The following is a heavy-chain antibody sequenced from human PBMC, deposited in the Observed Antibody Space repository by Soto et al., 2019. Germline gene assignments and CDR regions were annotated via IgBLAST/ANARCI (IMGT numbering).Heavy chain of an antibody. V-gene: IGHV1-69*01. CDR3: AVGGRSGWVYAY. CDR1: GGTFSSYA. CDR2: IIPILETA. D-gene: IGHD3-22*01. Sequence: QVQLVQSGAEVKKPGSSVKVSCKTSGGTFSSYAVSWVRQAPGQGLEWMGGIIPILETANYAQKFQGKVTITADESTSTAYMDLGSLRSEDTAVYFLAVGGRSGWVYAYWGQGTWFTVS. J-gene: IGHJ4*02.